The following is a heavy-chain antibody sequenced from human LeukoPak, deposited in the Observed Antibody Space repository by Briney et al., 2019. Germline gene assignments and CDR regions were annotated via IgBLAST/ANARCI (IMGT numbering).Heavy chain of an antibody. J-gene: IGHJ4*02. Sequence: PSETLSLTCTVSGGSISSGDYCWSWIRQPPGKGLEWIGYIYYSGSTYYNPSLKSRVTISVGTSKNQFSLKLSSVTAADTAVYYCARGSSAIQLYYFDYWGQGTLVTVSS. D-gene: IGHD2-2*02. CDR2: IYYSGST. CDR1: GGSISSGDYC. V-gene: IGHV4-30-4*01. CDR3: ARGSSAIQLYYFDY.